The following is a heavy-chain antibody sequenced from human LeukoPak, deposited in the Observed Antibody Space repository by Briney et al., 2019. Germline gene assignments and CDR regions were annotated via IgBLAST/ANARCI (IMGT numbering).Heavy chain of an antibody. J-gene: IGHJ4*02. CDR3: AKDRGMFLVGYLDY. Sequence: GGSLRLSCGASGFTFSRYWMSWVRQAPGKGLEWVANIKQDGSEKHYVDSVKGRFTISRDNSKNTLYLQMNSLRAEDTAVYYCAKDRGMFLVGYLDYWGQGTLVTVSS. CDR1: GFTFSRYW. D-gene: IGHD2-15*01. CDR2: IKQDGSEK. V-gene: IGHV3-7*03.